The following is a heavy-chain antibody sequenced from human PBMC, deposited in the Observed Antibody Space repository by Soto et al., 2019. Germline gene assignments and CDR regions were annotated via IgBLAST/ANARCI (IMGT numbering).Heavy chain of an antibody. CDR2: ISYDGSNK. V-gene: IGHV3-30*18. CDR1: GFTFSSYG. D-gene: IGHD1-7*01. J-gene: IGHJ6*02. Sequence: GESLKISCAASGFTFSSYGMHWVRQAPGKGLEWVAVISYDGSNKYYADSVKGRLTLSRDNYKNTLNLQMNSLRAEDTAVYYCAKGGGPANSNYYYYGMDVWGQGTTVTVSS. CDR3: AKGGGPANSNYYYYGMDV.